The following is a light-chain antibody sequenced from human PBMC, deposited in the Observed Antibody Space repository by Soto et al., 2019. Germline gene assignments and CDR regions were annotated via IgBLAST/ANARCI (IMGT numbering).Light chain of an antibody. V-gene: IGKV1-39*01. J-gene: IGKJ3*01. CDR3: QQSYTAVFT. CDR1: QRIGNY. Sequence: DIQMTQSPSSLSASVGDRVTITCRASQRIGNYLNWYQQKPGKVPNLLIYGASSLQSGVPSRFSGSGSETDFTLTINNLQPEDFATYYCQQSYTAVFTFGPGTKVDV. CDR2: GAS.